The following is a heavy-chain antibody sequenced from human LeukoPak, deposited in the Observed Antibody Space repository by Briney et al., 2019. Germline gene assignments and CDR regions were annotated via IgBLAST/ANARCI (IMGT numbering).Heavy chain of an antibody. CDR2: ISAYNGNT. CDR3: ARASPAPKYNYDSSGYPSIGDY. CDR1: GYTFSSYG. J-gene: IGHJ4*02. V-gene: IGHV1-18*01. D-gene: IGHD3-22*01. Sequence: ASVKLSCKASGYTFSSYGIRWVRQAPGQGLEWMGWISAYNGNTNYAQKLQGRVTMTTDTSTSTAYMELRSLRYDETAVYYCARASPAPKYNYDSSGYPSIGDYWGQGTLVTVSS.